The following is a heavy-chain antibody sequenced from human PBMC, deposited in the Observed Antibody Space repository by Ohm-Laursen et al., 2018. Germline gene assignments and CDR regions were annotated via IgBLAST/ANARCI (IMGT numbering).Heavy chain of an antibody. V-gene: IGHV1-2*02. J-gene: IGHJ4*02. D-gene: IGHD3-22*01. CDR2: INPNSGGT. CDR3: ARGPGYYDSSGFLDY. Sequence: ASVKVSCKASGYTFTGYYMHWVRQAPGQGLEWMGWINPNSGGTNYAQKFQGRVTMTRDTSISTVYMELSRLRSDDTAVYYCARGPGYYDSSGFLDYWGQGTLVTVSS. CDR1: GYTFTGYY.